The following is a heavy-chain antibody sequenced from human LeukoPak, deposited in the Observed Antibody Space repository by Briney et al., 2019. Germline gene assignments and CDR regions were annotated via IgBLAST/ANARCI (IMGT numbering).Heavy chain of an antibody. Sequence: GGSLRLSCAAAGFTFSSYSMNWVRQAPGKGLEWVSSISSSSSFIYYADSVKGRFTISRDNAKNSLYLQMNSLRAEDTAVYYCVREGWNSGEIYFDYWGQGTLVTVSS. CDR3: VREGWNSGEIYFDY. J-gene: IGHJ4*02. CDR2: ISSSSSFI. D-gene: IGHD1-7*01. V-gene: IGHV3-21*01. CDR1: GFTFSSYS.